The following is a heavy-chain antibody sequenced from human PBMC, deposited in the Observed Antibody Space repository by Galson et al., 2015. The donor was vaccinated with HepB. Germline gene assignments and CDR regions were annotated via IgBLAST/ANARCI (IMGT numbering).Heavy chain of an antibody. CDR2: MNQDGSEK. D-gene: IGHD2-2*01. V-gene: IGHV3-7*03. CDR1: GFSFNKYW. J-gene: IGHJ5*02. Sequence: SLRLSCAASGFSFNKYWMSWVRQAPGKGLEWVANMNQDGSEKYYVDSVRGRFTISRDNARASLYLQMNSLRAEDTATYYCARDLVVVSQGDWFDPWGQGTLVTVSS. CDR3: ARDLVVVSQGDWFDP.